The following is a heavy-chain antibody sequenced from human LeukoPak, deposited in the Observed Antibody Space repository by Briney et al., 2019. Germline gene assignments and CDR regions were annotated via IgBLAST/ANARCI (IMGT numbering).Heavy chain of an antibody. CDR1: GYPISNGYY. CDR2: IYYSGNT. V-gene: IGHV4-38-2*01. D-gene: IGHD3-22*01. J-gene: IGHJ4*02. Sequence: SETLSLTCAVSGYPISNGYYWGWIRQPPGKGLEWIGSIYYSGNTYDNPSLKSRVTISLDTSKNQFSLSLSSVTASDTAVYYCARHRLFDTTGYYYDFDYWGQGTLVTVSS. CDR3: ARHRLFDTTGYYYDFDY.